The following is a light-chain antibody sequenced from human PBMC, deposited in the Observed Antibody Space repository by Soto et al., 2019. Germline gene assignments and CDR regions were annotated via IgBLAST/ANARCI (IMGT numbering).Light chain of an antibody. CDR3: AAWDDSLSGPNYV. CDR2: RNN. CDR1: SSNIGSNY. J-gene: IGLJ1*01. V-gene: IGLV1-47*01. Sequence: QSVLTQPPSASGTPGQRVTISCSESSSNIGSNYVYWYQQLPGTAPKLLIYRNNQRPSGGPGRFSGSKSGTSASLAISGLRSEDEADYYCAAWDDSLSGPNYVFGTGTKVTVL.